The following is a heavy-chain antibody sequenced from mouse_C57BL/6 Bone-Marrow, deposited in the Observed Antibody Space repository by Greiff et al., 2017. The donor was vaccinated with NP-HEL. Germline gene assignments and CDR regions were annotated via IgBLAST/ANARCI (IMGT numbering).Heavy chain of an antibody. Sequence: QVQLQQSGAELVKPGASVKISCKASGYAFSSYWMNWVKQRPGKGLEWIGQIYPGDGANNYNGKFKGKATLTADKSSSTAYMQLSSLTSEVSAVYFCARRPTVVAPSAMDYWGQGTSVTVSS. CDR3: ARRPTVVAPSAMDY. J-gene: IGHJ4*01. CDR1: GYAFSSYW. V-gene: IGHV1-80*01. CDR2: IYPGDGAN. D-gene: IGHD1-1*01.